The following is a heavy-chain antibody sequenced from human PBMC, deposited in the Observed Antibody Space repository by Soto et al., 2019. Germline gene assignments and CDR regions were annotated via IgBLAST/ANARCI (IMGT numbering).Heavy chain of an antibody. J-gene: IGHJ4*02. Sequence: SVRVSCKASGGIFSNFAINWVRQAPGQGLEWMGGIIPLFATTNSAEKFQGRVTITADKSASTVYMELRSLRSEDTAVYYCARGVPYYYNSSGYPVDCWGQGALVTVSS. V-gene: IGHV1-69*06. CDR2: IIPLFATT. CDR1: GGIFSNFA. CDR3: ARGVPYYYNSSGYPVDC. D-gene: IGHD3-22*01.